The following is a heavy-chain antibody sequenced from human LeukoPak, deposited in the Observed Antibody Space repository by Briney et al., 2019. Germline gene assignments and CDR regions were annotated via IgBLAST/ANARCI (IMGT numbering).Heavy chain of an antibody. J-gene: IGHJ6*03. CDR1: GYTFTSYG. CDR3: ARAIVVVPAAMRYYYYYMDV. Sequence: GASVKVSCKTSGYTFTSYGISWVRQAPGQGLEWMGWISAYNGNTNYAQKFQGRVTITADESTSTAYMELSSLRSEDTAVYYCARAIVVVPAAMRYYYYYMDVWGKGTTVTVSS. D-gene: IGHD2-2*01. V-gene: IGHV1-18*01. CDR2: ISAYNGNT.